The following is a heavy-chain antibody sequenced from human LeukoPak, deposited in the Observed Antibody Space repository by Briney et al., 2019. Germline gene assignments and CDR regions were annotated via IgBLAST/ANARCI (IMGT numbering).Heavy chain of an antibody. D-gene: IGHD2-15*01. V-gene: IGHV3-33*01. CDR3: ARRGRVAATLFDY. Sequence: PGRSLRLSCAASGFTFRSYGMHWVRQAPGKGLEWVAVIWYDGSNKYYADSVKGRFTVSRDNSKNTLYLQMNSLRAEDTAVYYCARRGRVAATLFDYWGQGTLVTVSS. CDR2: IWYDGSNK. CDR1: GFTFRSYG. J-gene: IGHJ4*02.